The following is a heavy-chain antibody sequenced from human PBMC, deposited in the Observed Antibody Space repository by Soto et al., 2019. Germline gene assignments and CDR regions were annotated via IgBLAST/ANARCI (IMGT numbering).Heavy chain of an antibody. V-gene: IGHV3-21*01. CDR1: GFTFSSYS. CDR3: AREAYSRPPLALGY. CDR2: ISSSSSYI. Sequence: GGSLRLSCAASGFTFSSYSMNWVRQAPGKGLEWVSSISSSSSYIYYADSVKGRFTISRDNAKNSLYLQMNSLRAEDTAVDYCAREAYSRPPLALGYWGQGTLVTVSS. J-gene: IGHJ4*02. D-gene: IGHD6-13*01.